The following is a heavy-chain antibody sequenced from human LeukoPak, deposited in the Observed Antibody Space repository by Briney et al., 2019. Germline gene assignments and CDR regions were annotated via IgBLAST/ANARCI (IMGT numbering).Heavy chain of an antibody. Sequence: ASVKVSCKASGYTFTNYAMHWVRQAPGQRLEWMGWISAYNGNTNYAQKLQGRVTMTTDTSTSTAYMELRSLRSDDTAVYYCARDYLRLGELSSFDYWGQGTLVTVSS. CDR3: ARDYLRLGELSSFDY. D-gene: IGHD3-16*02. CDR1: GYTFTNYA. CDR2: ISAYNGNT. J-gene: IGHJ4*02. V-gene: IGHV1-18*01.